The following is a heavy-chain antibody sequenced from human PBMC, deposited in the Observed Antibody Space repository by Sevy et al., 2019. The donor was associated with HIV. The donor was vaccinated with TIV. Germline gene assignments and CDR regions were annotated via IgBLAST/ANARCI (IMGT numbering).Heavy chain of an antibody. J-gene: IGHJ5*01. V-gene: IGHV3-33*01. Sequence: GGSLRLSCSASGFTFRSFSMHWVRKAPGKGLEWVAAIWYDGRTKQYADSVKGRITISRDNSKNMLNLEMNSLRAEDTALYCCSRDSSRVIVPTAGFDSWGQGTVVTVSS. CDR3: SRDSSRVIVPTAGFDS. CDR2: IWYDGRTK. D-gene: IGHD1-1*01. CDR1: GFTFRSFS.